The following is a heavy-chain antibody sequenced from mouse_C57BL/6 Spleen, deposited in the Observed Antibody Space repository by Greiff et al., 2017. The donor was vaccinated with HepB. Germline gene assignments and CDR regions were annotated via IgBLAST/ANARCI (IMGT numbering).Heavy chain of an antibody. V-gene: IGHV5-6*01. CDR2: ISSGGSYT. J-gene: IGHJ4*01. Sequence: EVQLVESGGDLVKPGGSLKLSCAASGFTFSSYGMSWVRQTPDKRLEWVATISSGGSYTYYPDSVKGRFTISRDNAKNTLYLQMSSLKSDDTAMYYCARHGASYYKDAMDYWGQGTSVTVSS. CDR3: ARHGASYYKDAMDY. CDR1: GFTFSSYG. D-gene: IGHD2-12*01.